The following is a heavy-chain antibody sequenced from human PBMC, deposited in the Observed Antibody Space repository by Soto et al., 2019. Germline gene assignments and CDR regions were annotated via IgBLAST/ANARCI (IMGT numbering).Heavy chain of an antibody. Sequence: KPSETLSLTCTVSGGSISSYYWSWIRQPPGKGLEWIGYIYYSGSTNYNPSLKSRVTISVDTSKNQFSLKLSSVTAADTAVYYCARALELRSHGLDYYGMDVWGQGTTVTVSS. CDR2: IYYSGST. J-gene: IGHJ6*02. V-gene: IGHV4-59*01. CDR1: GGSISSYY. D-gene: IGHD3-10*01. CDR3: ARALELRSHGLDYYGMDV.